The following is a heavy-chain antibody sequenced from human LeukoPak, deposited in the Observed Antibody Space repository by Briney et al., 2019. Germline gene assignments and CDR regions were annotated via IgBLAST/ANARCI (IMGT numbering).Heavy chain of an antibody. D-gene: IGHD1-14*01. CDR3: ARGTPLVGRNHFDS. V-gene: IGHV3-66*01. J-gene: IGHJ4*02. Sequence: GGSLRLSCAASGFTVISNYMSWVRQAPGKGLEWVSVIYSGGNTYYADSVKGRFTMSRDTSKNTLYLQMNSLRAEDTAVYYCARGTPLVGRNHFDSWGQGTLVTVSS. CDR2: IYSGGNT. CDR1: GFTVISNY.